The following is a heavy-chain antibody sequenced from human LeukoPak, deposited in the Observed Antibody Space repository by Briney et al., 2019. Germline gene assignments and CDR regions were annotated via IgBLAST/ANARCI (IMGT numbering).Heavy chain of an antibody. Sequence: PGGSLRLSCEASGFTFRNYWMNWVRQAPGKGLEWVANINQDGGQKHFVGSVKGRFTISRDNAKNSLSLQMNSLRAEDAAVYYCARDGQYSTSWYDFDYWGQGTLVTVSS. CDR1: GFTFRNYW. CDR3: ARDGQYSTSWYDFDY. D-gene: IGHD6-13*01. J-gene: IGHJ4*02. CDR2: INQDGGQK. V-gene: IGHV3-7*04.